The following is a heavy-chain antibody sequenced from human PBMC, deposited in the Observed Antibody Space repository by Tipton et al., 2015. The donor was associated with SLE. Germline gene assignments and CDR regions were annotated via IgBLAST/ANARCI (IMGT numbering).Heavy chain of an antibody. D-gene: IGHD3/OR15-3a*01. CDR3: AREVGLGYYYGMDV. V-gene: IGHV3-21*01. Sequence: SLRLSCAASGFTFSSYSMNWVRQAPGKGLEWVTSISSSSSYIYYADSVKGRFTISRDNAKNSLYLQMNSLRAEDTAVYYCAREVGLGYYYGMDVWGQGTTVTVSS. J-gene: IGHJ6*02. CDR2: ISSSSSYI. CDR1: GFTFSSYS.